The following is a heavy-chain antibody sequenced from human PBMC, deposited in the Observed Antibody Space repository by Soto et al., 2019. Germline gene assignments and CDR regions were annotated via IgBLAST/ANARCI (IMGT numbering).Heavy chain of an antibody. CDR2: ICYDGSNK. D-gene: IGHD3-3*01. J-gene: IGHJ6*02. V-gene: IGHV3-33*01. CDR1: GFTFSSYG. CDR3: ARDLIYYDFWSGYPAHYYYYGMDX. Sequence: GGSLRLSCAASGFTFSSYGMHWVRQAPGKGLEWVSFICYDGSNKYYADSVKGRFTISRDNSKNTLYLQMNSLRAEDTAVYYCARDLIYYDFWSGYPAHYYYYGMDXWGQGTTVTVS.